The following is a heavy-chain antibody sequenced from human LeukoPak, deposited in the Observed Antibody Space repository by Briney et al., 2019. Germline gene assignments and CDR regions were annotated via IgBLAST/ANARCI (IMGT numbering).Heavy chain of an antibody. J-gene: IGHJ4*02. CDR1: GFTFSSYS. Sequence: GGSLRLSCAASGFTFSSYSMNWVRQAPGKGLEWVSSISSSSSYIYYADSVKGRFTISRDNAKNSLYLQMNSLRAEDTGVYYCAREPGYSSGWSDYWGQGTLVTVSS. CDR2: ISSSSSYI. V-gene: IGHV3-21*01. D-gene: IGHD6-19*01. CDR3: AREPGYSSGWSDY.